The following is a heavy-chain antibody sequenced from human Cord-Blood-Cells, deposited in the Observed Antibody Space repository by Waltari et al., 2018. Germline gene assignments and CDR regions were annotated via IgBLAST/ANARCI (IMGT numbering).Heavy chain of an antibody. V-gene: IGHV4-59*08. Sequence: QVQLQESGPGLVKPSETLSLTCTAPGGSISSSYWSWIRQPPGKGLEWIGYIYYSGSTNYNPSLKSRVTISVDTSKNQFSLKLSSVTAADTAVYYCARHRMSSSSLGYWGQGTLVTVSS. CDR3: ARHRMSSSSLGY. CDR2: IYYSGST. J-gene: IGHJ4*02. CDR1: GGSISSSY. D-gene: IGHD6-6*01.